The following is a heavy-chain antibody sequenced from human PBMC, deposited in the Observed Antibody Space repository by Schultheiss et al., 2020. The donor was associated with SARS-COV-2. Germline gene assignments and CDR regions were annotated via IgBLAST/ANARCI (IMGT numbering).Heavy chain of an antibody. CDR3: ATGTPDCSGGSCYSALSFYGMDV. D-gene: IGHD2-15*01. J-gene: IGHJ6*02. Sequence: ASVKVSCKASGYTFTGYYMHWVRQAPGQGLEWMGRINPNSGGTNYAQKFQGRVTMTRDTSISTAYMELSRLRSDDTAVYYCATGTPDCSGGSCYSALSFYGMDVWGQGTLVTVSS. CDR1: GYTFTGYY. CDR2: INPNSGGT. V-gene: IGHV1-2*06.